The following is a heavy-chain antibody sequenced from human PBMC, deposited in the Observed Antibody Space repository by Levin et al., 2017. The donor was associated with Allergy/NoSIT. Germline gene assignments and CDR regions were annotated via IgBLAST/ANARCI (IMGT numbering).Heavy chain of an antibody. CDR2: IYPGDSDT. CDR1: GYTFPSYW. J-gene: IGHJ3*02. D-gene: IGHD3-16*02. V-gene: IGHV5-51*01. CDR3: VTPRRMACRYDAFDI. Sequence: GESLKISCKGSGYTFPSYWIGWVRQMPEKGLEWMGIIYPGDSDTRYSPSFQGQVTISVDTSISTAYLQWGRLKASDTAIYYFVTPRRMACRYDAFDIWGQGTMVSVSS.